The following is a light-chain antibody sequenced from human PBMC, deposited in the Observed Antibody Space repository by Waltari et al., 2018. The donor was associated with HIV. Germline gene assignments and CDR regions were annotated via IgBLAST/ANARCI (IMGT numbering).Light chain of an antibody. Sequence: QSVLTQPPSVSGAPGQRGTISCTGSSSNIGAGYDVHWYQQLPGTAPKLLIYGNTNRPSGVPDRFSGSKSGTSASLAITGLQAEDEADYYCQSLRVFGGGTKLTVL. CDR3: QSLRV. V-gene: IGLV1-40*01. CDR1: SSNIGAGYD. CDR2: GNT. J-gene: IGLJ2*01.